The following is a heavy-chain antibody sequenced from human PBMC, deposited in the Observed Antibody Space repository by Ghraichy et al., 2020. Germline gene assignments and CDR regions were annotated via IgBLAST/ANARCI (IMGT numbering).Heavy chain of an antibody. CDR2: ISSNGGST. D-gene: IGHD1-26*01. Sequence: GESLNISCAASGFTFSSYAMHWVRQAPGKGLEYVSAISSNGGSTYYADSVKGRFTISRDNSKNTLYLQMGSLRAEDMAVYYCARGIRGSYVAEFDYWGQGTLVTVSS. J-gene: IGHJ4*02. CDR1: GFTFSSYA. V-gene: IGHV3-64*02. CDR3: ARGIRGSYVAEFDY.